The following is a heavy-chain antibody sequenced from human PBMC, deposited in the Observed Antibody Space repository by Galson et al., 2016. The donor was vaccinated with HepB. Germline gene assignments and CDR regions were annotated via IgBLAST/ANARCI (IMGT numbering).Heavy chain of an antibody. Sequence: LSLTCTVSGGSISDYYWTWVRQPPGKGLEWIGYIHYSGSANYNPSLKSRVTISVDTSKNQFSLRLSSVTAADTAVYYCARGKHDYGDYGDPVPYYYYYMDVWGKGTTVTVSS. CDR3: ARGKHDYGDYGDPVPYYYYYMDV. CDR1: GGSISDYY. CDR2: IHYSGSA. J-gene: IGHJ6*03. D-gene: IGHD4-17*01. V-gene: IGHV4-59*01.